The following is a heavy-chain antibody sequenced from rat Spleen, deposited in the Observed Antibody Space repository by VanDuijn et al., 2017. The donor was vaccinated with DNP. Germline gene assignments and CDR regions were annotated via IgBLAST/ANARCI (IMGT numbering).Heavy chain of an antibody. CDR2: INYSGTT. Sequence: EVQFQESGPGLVKSSQSLSLTCSVTGYSITSNYWAWIRKFPGNKMEWMGYINYSGTTAYNPSLRSRISITRDTSKNQFFLQLNSVTTEDTATYYCARWVRYFDTWGQGVMVTVSS. CDR1: GYSITSNY. D-gene: IGHD1-1*01. CDR3: ARWVRYFDT. V-gene: IGHV3-1*01. J-gene: IGHJ2*01.